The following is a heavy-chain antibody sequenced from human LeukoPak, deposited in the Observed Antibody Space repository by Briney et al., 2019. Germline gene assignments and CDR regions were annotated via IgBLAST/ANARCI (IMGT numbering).Heavy chain of an antibody. CDR2: INHSGST. CDR3: ARVEKYTSSGPTDP. D-gene: IGHD6-13*01. J-gene: IGHJ5*02. CDR1: GGSFSGYY. Sequence: SETLSLTCAVYGGSFSGYYWSWIRQPPGKGLEWIGEINHSGSTYYNPSLKSRVTISVDTSKNQFSLMLSSVTAADTALYYCARVEKYTSSGPTDPWGQGTLVTVSS. V-gene: IGHV4-34*01.